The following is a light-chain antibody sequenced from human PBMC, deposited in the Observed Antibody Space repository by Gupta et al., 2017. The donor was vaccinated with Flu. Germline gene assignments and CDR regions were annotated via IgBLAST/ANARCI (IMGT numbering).Light chain of an antibody. J-gene: IGKJ3*01. V-gene: IGKV3-20*01. CDR1: HGVISTY. CDR3: QQYCASLLT. CDR2: VPT. Sequence: GTLYLSPGEVTTRSLVVWHGVISTYSASHHQRPSQSPRVLKYVPTSRATGIPDRFSGSASGTSFPLTSTRLAPEDFAVYNCQQYCASLLTFGHGTKVDIK.